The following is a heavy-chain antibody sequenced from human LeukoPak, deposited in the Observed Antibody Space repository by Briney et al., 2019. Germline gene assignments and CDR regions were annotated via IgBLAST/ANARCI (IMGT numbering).Heavy chain of an antibody. J-gene: IGHJ4*02. V-gene: IGHV4-59*11. CDR2: MTDSETT. CDR3: ATIKSGYPFGYFDF. D-gene: IGHD5-18*01. CDR1: GVSITTHY. Sequence: PSETLSLTCTVSGVSITTHYWSWLRQPPGKELEWIAYMTDSETTKNNPSLKSRITLSADTSKNQFYLSLSSVTEADTAVYFCATIKSGYPFGYFDFWGQGVLVTVSS.